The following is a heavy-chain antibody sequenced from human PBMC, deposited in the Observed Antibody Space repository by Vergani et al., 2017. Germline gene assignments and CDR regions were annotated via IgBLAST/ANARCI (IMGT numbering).Heavy chain of an antibody. V-gene: IGHV4-59*12. CDR1: GGSISSYY. D-gene: IGHD2-15*01. J-gene: IGHJ6*02. CDR3: ARLVVVAATTAAYLMDV. Sequence: QVQLQESGPGLVKPSETLSLTCTVSGGSISSYYWSWIRQPPGKGLEWLGYIYYSGSTNYNPSLKSRVTISVDTSKNQFSLKLSSVTAADTAVYYCARLVVVAATTAAYLMDVGGQGTTVTVSS. CDR2: IYYSGST.